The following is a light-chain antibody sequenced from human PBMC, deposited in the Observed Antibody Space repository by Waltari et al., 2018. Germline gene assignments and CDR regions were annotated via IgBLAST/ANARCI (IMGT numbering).Light chain of an antibody. V-gene: IGKV4-1*01. CDR3: QQYYGTPPT. CDR1: QNVLYSSNNKNY. Sequence: DIVMTQSPDSLAVSLGERATINCKSSQNVLYSSNNKNYLAWYQQKPGQPPKLLIYWASTRESGVPDRFSGSGSWTDFTLTISSLQAEDVAVYYCQQYYGTPPTFGQGTKVEIK. J-gene: IGKJ1*01. CDR2: WAS.